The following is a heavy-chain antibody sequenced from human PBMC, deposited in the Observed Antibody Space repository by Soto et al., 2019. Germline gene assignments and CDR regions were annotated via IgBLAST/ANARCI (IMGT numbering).Heavy chain of an antibody. V-gene: IGHV3-23*01. D-gene: IGHD3-22*01. J-gene: IGHJ3*02. CDR1: GFTFSSYA. Sequence: EVQLLESGGGLVQPGGSLRLSCAASGFTFSSYAMSWVRQAPGKGLEWVSAISGSGGSTYYADSVKGRFTISRDNSKNTLYLQMNSLRAEDTAVYYCAKDLGNAYYYDSSGYTRHRAFDIWGQGTMVTVSS. CDR3: AKDLGNAYYYDSSGYTRHRAFDI. CDR2: ISGSGGST.